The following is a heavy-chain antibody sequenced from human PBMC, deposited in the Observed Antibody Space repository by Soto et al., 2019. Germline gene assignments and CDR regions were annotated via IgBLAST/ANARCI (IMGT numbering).Heavy chain of an antibody. J-gene: IGHJ5*02. D-gene: IGHD4-4*01. CDR3: ARRGGTVTRGNWFDP. CDR2: IYYSGST. CDR1: GGSISSSSYY. V-gene: IGHV4-39*01. Sequence: QLQLQESGPGLVTPSETLSLTCTVSGGSISSSSYYWGWIRQPPGKVLEWIGSIYYSGSTYYNPSLKSRVTISVDTSKYQFSLKRSSVTASDPAVYYCARRGGTVTRGNWFDPWCRGTLVTASS.